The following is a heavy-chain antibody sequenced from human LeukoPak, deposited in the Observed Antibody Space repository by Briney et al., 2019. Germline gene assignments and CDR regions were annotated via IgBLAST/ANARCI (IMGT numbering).Heavy chain of an antibody. CDR1: GFTISSYT. CDR3: ANGRPCSGGSCYKFFQH. CDR2: ISGSGGST. D-gene: IGHD2-15*01. J-gene: IGHJ1*01. Sequence: GGSLRLSCAASGFTISSYTMSWVRQAPGKGLEWVSSISGSGGSTYNADSVKGRFTISRDKSKNTLYLQMSSQRAEDSAVYYCANGRPCSGGSCYKFFQHWGQGTLVTVSS. V-gene: IGHV3-23*01.